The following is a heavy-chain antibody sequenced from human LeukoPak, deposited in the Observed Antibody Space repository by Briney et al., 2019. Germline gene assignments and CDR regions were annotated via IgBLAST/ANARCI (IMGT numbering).Heavy chain of an antibody. V-gene: IGHV4-30-4*08. Sequence: SETLSLTCTVSGGSISSSSYYWGWIRQPPGKGLEWIGYIYYSGSTYYNPSLKSRVTISVDTSKNQFSLKLSSVTAADTAVYYCAKTTQIKVTTRYYGMDVWGQGTTVTVSS. J-gene: IGHJ6*02. CDR3: AKTTQIKVTTRYYGMDV. CDR1: GGSISSSSYY. D-gene: IGHD4-17*01. CDR2: IYYSGST.